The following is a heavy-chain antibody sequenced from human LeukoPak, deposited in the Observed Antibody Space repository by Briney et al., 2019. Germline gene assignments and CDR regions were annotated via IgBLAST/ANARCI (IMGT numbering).Heavy chain of an antibody. D-gene: IGHD2-8*02. Sequence: GGSLRLSCAASEFTSSAFWMAWVRRPPGRGLEWVANINKDGTEKEYVDSVKGRFSIFRDNAKNSVFLQMNSLRAEDTAVYYCAIFAGAVPGNLLLWGKGTTVIVSA. CDR3: AIFAGAVPGNLLL. CDR2: INKDGTEK. CDR1: EFTSSAFW. J-gene: IGHJ6*04. V-gene: IGHV3-7*01.